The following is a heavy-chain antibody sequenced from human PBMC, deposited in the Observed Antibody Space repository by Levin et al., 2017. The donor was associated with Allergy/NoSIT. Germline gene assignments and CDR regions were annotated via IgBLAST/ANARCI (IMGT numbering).Heavy chain of an antibody. Sequence: SQTLSLPCSLSFFSFLFSSFLFLLPPPFQGLEWIGEITHSGSTNYNPSLKSRVTISIDTSKNQFSLKLRSVTAADTAVYYCANSGRHYCSNTSCDWLPSWFDPWGQGALVTVSS. CDR2: ITHSGST. CDR1: FFSFLFSS. J-gene: IGHJ5*02. CDR3: ANSGRHYCSNTSCDWLPSWFDP. V-gene: IGHV4-34*01. D-gene: IGHD2-2*01.